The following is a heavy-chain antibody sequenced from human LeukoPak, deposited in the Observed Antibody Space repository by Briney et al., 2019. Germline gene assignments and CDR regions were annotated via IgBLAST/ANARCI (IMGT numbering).Heavy chain of an antibody. CDR2: ISYDGSNK. CDR3: AKDQGVVVMGY. Sequence: GGSLRLSCAASGFTFSSYGMHWVRQAPGKGLEWVAVISYDGSNKYYADSVKGRFTISRDNSKNTLYLQMNSLRAEDTAVYYCAKDQGVVVMGYWGQGTLVTVSP. V-gene: IGHV3-30*18. J-gene: IGHJ4*02. CDR1: GFTFSSYG. D-gene: IGHD2-15*01.